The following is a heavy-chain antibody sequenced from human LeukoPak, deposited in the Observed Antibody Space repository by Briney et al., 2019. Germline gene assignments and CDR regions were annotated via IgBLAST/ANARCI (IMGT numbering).Heavy chain of an antibody. CDR3: ARNYYGSGNYYLGGY. CDR1: GYTFTGYY. Sequence: EASVKVSCKASGYTFTGYYMHWVRQAPGQGLEWMGWINPNSGGTNYAQKFQGRVTMTRDTSLSTAYMELSRLGSDDTAVYYCARNYYGSGNYYLGGYWGQGTLVTVSS. V-gene: IGHV1-2*02. CDR2: INPNSGGT. D-gene: IGHD3-10*01. J-gene: IGHJ4*02.